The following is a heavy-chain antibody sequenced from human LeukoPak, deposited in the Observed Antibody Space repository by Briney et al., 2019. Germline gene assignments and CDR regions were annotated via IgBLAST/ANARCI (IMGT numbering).Heavy chain of an antibody. D-gene: IGHD3-22*01. J-gene: IGHJ4*02. CDR1: GFTFSSYA. V-gene: IGHV3-23*01. CDR3: AKGKGYYYDSSGYCDY. Sequence: GGSLRLSCAASGFTFSSYAMSWVRQAPGKGLEWVSAISGSGGSTYYADSVKGRFTISRDNSKNTLYLQMNSLRAEDTAVYYCAKGKGYYYDSSGYCDYWGQGTLVTVSS. CDR2: ISGSGGST.